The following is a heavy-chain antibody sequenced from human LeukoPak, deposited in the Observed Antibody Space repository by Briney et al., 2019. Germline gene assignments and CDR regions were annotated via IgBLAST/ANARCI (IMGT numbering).Heavy chain of an antibody. CDR2: IIPIFGTA. J-gene: IGHJ3*02. V-gene: IGHV1-69*05. D-gene: IGHD3-22*01. Sequence: ASVKVSCKASGYTFTSYDINWVRQATGQGLEWMGRIIPIFGTANYAQKFQGRVTITTDESTSTAYMELSSLRSEDTAVYYCAKTYDRNLWGAFDIWGQGTMVTVSS. CDR1: GYTFTSYD. CDR3: AKTYDRNLWGAFDI.